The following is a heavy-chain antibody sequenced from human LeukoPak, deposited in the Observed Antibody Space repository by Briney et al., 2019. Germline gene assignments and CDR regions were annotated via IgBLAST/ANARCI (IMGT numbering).Heavy chain of an antibody. CDR1: GGSINSSSYY. V-gene: IGHV4-39*01. CDR2: IYYSGRT. Sequence: PSETLSLTCTVSGGSINSSSYYWGWIRQPPGKGLEWIGSIYYSGRTYYNPSLKSRVTISVDTSRNQFSLKLSSYCARRGSANWFDPWGQGTLVTVSS. CDR3: DP. D-gene: IGHD3-16*01. J-gene: IGHJ5*02.